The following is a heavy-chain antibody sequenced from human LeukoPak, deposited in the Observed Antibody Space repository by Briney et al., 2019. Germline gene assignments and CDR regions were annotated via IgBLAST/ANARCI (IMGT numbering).Heavy chain of an antibody. CDR2: INHSGST. CDR1: GGSFRGYY. V-gene: IGHV4-34*01. Sequence: SETLSLTCAVYGGSFRGYYWSWLRQPPGKGPEGVGEINHSGSTNYNSSLKSRVTISVSTSKNQFSLKLSSVTAADTAVYYCARLPRGDYDSSVVDYWGQGTLVTVSS. D-gene: IGHD3-22*01. J-gene: IGHJ4*02. CDR3: ARLPRGDYDSSVVDY.